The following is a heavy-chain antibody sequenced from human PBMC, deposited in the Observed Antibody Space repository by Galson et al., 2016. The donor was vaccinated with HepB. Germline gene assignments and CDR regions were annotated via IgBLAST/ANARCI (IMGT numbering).Heavy chain of an antibody. V-gene: IGHV4-4*02. CDR2: IYHSGST. J-gene: IGHJ4*02. CDR3: AREKPGSGDFDY. D-gene: IGHD3-10*01. Sequence: ETLSLTCAVSGASISSSYWWGWVRQPPGKGLEWIGEIYHSGSTNYNPSHKSRVTITVDKFKNQFSLKLTSVTAEATAVYYCAREKPGSGDFDYWGQGTLVTVSS. CDR1: GASISSSYW.